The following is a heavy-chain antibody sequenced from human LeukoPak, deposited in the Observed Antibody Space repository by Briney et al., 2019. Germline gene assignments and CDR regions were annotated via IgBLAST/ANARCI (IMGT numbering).Heavy chain of an antibody. D-gene: IGHD3-22*01. CDR1: GYTFTDYY. V-gene: IGHV1-2*02. J-gene: IGHJ4*02. CDR2: INVNRGGT. CDR3: ARVYYDSSGLEG. Sequence: ASLKVSCKASGYTFTDYYMHWVRQAPGKGLEWMGWINVNRGGTNYAQRFQGRVTMTRDTSISTAYMELSRLRSDDTAVYYCARVYYDSSGLEGWGQGTLVTVSS.